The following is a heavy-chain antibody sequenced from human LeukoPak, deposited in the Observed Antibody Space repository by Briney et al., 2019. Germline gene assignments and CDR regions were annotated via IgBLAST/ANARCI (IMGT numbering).Heavy chain of an antibody. CDR1: GYTFTSYG. V-gene: IGHV1-18*01. CDR3: ARSGDILTGYYKYYFDY. J-gene: IGHJ4*02. D-gene: IGHD3-9*01. CDR2: ISAYNGNT. Sequence: GASVKFSCKASGYTFTSYGISWVRQAPGQGLEWMGWISAYNGNTNYAQKLQGRVTMTTDTSTSTAYMELRSLRSDDTAVYYCARSGDILTGYYKYYFDYWGQGTLVTVSS.